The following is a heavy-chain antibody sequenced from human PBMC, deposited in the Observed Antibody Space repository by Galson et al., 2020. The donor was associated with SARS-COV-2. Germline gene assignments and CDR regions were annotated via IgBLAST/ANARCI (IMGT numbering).Heavy chain of an antibody. CDR1: GFTFSSYG. J-gene: IGHJ4*02. CDR3: AREWLVGATTGFDY. CDR2: IWYDGSNK. Sequence: GGSLRLSCAASGFTFSSYGMHWVRQAPGKGLEWVAVIWYDGSNKYYADSVKGRFTISRDNSKNTLYLQMNSLRAEDTAVYYCAREWLVGATTGFDYWGQGTLVTVSS. D-gene: IGHD1-26*01. V-gene: IGHV3-33*01.